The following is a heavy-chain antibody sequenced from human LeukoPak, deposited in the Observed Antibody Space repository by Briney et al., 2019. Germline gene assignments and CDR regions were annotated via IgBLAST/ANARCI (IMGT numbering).Heavy chain of an antibody. J-gene: IGHJ3*02. V-gene: IGHV1-2*02. D-gene: IGHD3-22*01. CDR3: ARAGVWDYSDSSGYHNAAFDI. CDR2: INPSSGGT. CDR1: GYTFTGYY. Sequence: ASVKVSCKASGYTFTGYYMHWVRQAPGQGLEWMGWINPSSGGTDYAQKFQGRVTVTRDTSISTVYMDLSRLRSDDTAVYYCARAGVWDYSDSSGYHNAAFDIWGQGTMVTVSS.